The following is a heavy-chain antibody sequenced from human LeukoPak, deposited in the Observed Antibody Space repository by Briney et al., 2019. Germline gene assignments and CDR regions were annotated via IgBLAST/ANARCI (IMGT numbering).Heavy chain of an antibody. CDR2: INPSGDST. D-gene: IGHD2-15*01. Sequence: ASVKVSCKASGYTFTSYYMHWVRQAPGQGLEWMGIINPSGDSTSYAQKFQGRVTMTRDMSTSTVYMELSRLRSDDTAVYYCARDGCSGGSCYYYMDVWGKGTTVTVSS. J-gene: IGHJ6*03. V-gene: IGHV1-46*01. CDR1: GYTFTSYY. CDR3: ARDGCSGGSCYYYMDV.